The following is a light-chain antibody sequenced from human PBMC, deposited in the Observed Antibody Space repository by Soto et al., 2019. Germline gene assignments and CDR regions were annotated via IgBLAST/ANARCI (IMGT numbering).Light chain of an antibody. J-gene: IGKJ4*01. CDR3: HQSYSAPLT. CDR2: WAS. CDR1: QSVLSSADNKNY. V-gene: IGKV4-1*01. Sequence: DIVLTQSPESLAVSLGERATINCKSSQSVLSSADNKNYLAWLQQRPGHPPNLLITWASTRESGVPDRFSGSGSGTDFTITISNLQAEGVAVYYCHQSYSAPLTLGGGTKVELK.